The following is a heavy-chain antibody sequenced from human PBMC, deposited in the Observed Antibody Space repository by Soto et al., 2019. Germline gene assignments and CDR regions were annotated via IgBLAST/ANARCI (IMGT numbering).Heavy chain of an antibody. CDR1: GYTFTNYG. Sequence: GASVKVSCKASGYTFTNYGLTWVRQAPGQGLEWMGWISAHTGDTKYAQKFQGRVTMTTDTSRSTAYMDLRTLTSDDTAVYYCACRGRVYSGNYLSAFDLWGQGTLVTVS. CDR3: ACRGRVYSGNYLSAFDL. V-gene: IGHV1-18*04. J-gene: IGHJ3*01. D-gene: IGHD1-26*01. CDR2: ISAHTGDT.